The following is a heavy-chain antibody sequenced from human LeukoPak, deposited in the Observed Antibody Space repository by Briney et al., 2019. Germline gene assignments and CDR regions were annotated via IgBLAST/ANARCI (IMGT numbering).Heavy chain of an antibody. Sequence: PGGSLRLTCAASGFTFSSYSMNWVRQAPGKGREWVSSISSSSSYIYYADSVKGRFNISRDNAKNSLYLQMNSLRDEDTAVYYCARGPRFPQVNYYGSGRLLGDNWFDPWGQGTLVTVSS. CDR3: ARGPRFPQVNYYGSGRLLGDNWFDP. CDR1: GFTFSSYS. CDR2: ISSSSSYI. V-gene: IGHV3-21*01. D-gene: IGHD3-10*01. J-gene: IGHJ5*02.